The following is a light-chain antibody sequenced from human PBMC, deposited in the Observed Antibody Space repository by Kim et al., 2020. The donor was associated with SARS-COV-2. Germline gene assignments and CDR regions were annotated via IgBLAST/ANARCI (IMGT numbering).Light chain of an antibody. CDR3: CSYAGSSTPVI. CDR2: EVS. J-gene: IGLJ2*01. Sequence: QSITTSCTGTSSGVGSYNLVTWYQQHPGKAPKLMIYEVSKRPSGVSNRFSGSKSGNTASLTISGLQAEDEADYYCCSYAGSSTPVIFGAGTQLTVL. CDR1: SSGVGSYNL. V-gene: IGLV2-23*02.